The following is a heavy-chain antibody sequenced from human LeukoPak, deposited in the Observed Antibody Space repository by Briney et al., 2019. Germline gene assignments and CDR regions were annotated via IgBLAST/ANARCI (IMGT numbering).Heavy chain of an antibody. V-gene: IGHV3-7*03. Sequence: GGSLRLSCAASGFTFSSYWMSWVRQAPGKGLEWVANIKQDGSEKYYVDSVKGRFTISRDNAKNSLYLQMNSLRAEDTALYYCARDSITMVRGVIKTSYYYYYMDVWGKGTTVTVSS. CDR2: IKQDGSEK. D-gene: IGHD3-10*01. J-gene: IGHJ6*03. CDR3: ARDSITMVRGVIKTSYYYYYMDV. CDR1: GFTFSSYW.